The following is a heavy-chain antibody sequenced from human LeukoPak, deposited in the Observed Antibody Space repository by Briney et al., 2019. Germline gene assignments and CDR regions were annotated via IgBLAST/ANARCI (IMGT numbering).Heavy chain of an antibody. V-gene: IGHV3-48*02. CDR1: GFTFSTYS. Sequence: GGSLRLSCAASGFTFSTYSMNWVRQAPGKGLEWVSYINSGSSTIYYADYVKGRFTISRDNAKNSLFLQMNSLRDEDTAVYYCARGVATIEYWGQGTLVTVSS. CDR3: ARGVATIEY. D-gene: IGHD5-24*01. J-gene: IGHJ4*02. CDR2: INSGSSTI.